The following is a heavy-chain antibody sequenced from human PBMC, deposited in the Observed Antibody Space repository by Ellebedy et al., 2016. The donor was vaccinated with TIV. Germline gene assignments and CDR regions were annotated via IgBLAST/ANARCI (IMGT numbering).Heavy chain of an antibody. CDR3: GRWFGELLGMDV. CDR2: INPNSGGT. V-gene: IGHV1-2*02. CDR1: GYTLTELS. Sequence: ASVKVSCKVSGYTLTELSMHWVRQAPGQGLEWMGWINPNSGGTNYAQKFQGRVTMTRDTSISTAYMELSRLRSDDTAVYYCGRWFGELLGMDVWGQGTTVTVSS. D-gene: IGHD3-10*01. J-gene: IGHJ6*02.